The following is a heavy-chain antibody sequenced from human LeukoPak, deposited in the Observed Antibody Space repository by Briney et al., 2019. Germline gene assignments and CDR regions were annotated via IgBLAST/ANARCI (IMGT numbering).Heavy chain of an antibody. CDR2: ISGSGGST. J-gene: IGHJ3*01. CDR3: ARAPSYSSGRFDV. D-gene: IGHD6-19*01. CDR1: GFTFSTYA. Sequence: GGSPRLSCAASGFTFSTYAMSWVRQAPGKGLEWVSGISGSGGSTYYADSVKGRFTLFRDNSKNTLHLQMNSLRAEDTAIYYCARAPSYSSGRFDVWGQGTMVTVSS. V-gene: IGHV3-23*01.